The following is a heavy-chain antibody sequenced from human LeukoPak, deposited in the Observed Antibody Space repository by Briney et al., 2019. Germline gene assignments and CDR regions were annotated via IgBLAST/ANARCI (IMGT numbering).Heavy chain of an antibody. V-gene: IGHV3-30*18. CDR1: GFTFSSYG. J-gene: IGHJ4*02. CDR3: AKHIAAAGSGYFDY. CDR2: ISYDGSNK. D-gene: IGHD6-13*01. Sequence: GGSLRLSCAASGFTFSSYGMHWVRQAPGKGLEWVAVISYDGSNKYYADSVKGRFTISRDNSKNTLYLQMNSLRAEDTAVYYCAKHIAAAGSGYFDYWGQGTLVTVSS.